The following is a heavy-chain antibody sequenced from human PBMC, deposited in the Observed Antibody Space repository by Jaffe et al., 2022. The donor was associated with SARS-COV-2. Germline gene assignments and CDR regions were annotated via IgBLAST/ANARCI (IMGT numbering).Heavy chain of an antibody. J-gene: IGHJ6*03. CDR1: GFTFSSYS. D-gene: IGHD6-19*01. Sequence: EVQLVESGGGLVQPGGSLRLSCAASGFTFSSYSMNWVRQAPGKGLEWVSYISSSSSTIYYADSVKGRFTISRDNAKNSLYLQMNSLRAEDTAVYYCASTPGSGWYRRNYYYMDVWGKGTTVTVSS. V-gene: IGHV3-48*01. CDR3: ASTPGSGWYRRNYYYMDV. CDR2: ISSSSSTI.